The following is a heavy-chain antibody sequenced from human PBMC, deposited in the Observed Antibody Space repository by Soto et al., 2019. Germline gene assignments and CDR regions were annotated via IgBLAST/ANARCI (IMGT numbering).Heavy chain of an antibody. D-gene: IGHD3-10*01. V-gene: IGHV4-34*01. CDR2: INHSGST. CDR1: GGSFSGYY. J-gene: IGHJ6*02. CDR3: ARVQTSSGRPTSRYYGMDV. Sequence: QVQLQQWGAGLLKPSETLSLTCAVYGGSFSGYYWSWIRQPPGKGLEWIGEINHSGSTNYNPSLKSRVTISVDTSKNQFSLKLSSVTAADTAVYYCARVQTSSGRPTSRYYGMDVWGQGTTVTVSS.